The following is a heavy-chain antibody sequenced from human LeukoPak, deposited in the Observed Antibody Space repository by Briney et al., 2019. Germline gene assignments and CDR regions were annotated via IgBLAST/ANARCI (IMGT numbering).Heavy chain of an antibody. D-gene: IGHD2-21*02. CDR2: ISSSSSYI. CDR1: GFTFSSYS. CDR3: ARVEARGDRGALGY. V-gene: IGHV3-21*01. Sequence: GGSLRLSCAASGFTFSSYSMNWVRQAPGKGLEWVSSISSSSSYIYYADSVKGRFTISRDNAKNSLYLQMNSLRAEDTAVYYCARVEARGDRGALGYWGQGTLVTVSS. J-gene: IGHJ4*02.